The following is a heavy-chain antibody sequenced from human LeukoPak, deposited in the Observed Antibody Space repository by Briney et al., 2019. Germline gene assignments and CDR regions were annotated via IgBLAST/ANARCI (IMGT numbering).Heavy chain of an antibody. CDR3: ARANFTYYDFWSGYFDGFDP. D-gene: IGHD3-3*01. CDR2: IYYSGST. J-gene: IGHJ5*02. V-gene: IGHV4-30-4*08. CDR1: GGSISSGDYY. Sequence: SQTLSLTCTVSGGSISSGDYYWSWIRQHPGKGLEWIGYIYYSGSTYYNPSLKSRVTISVDTSKNQFSLKLSSVTAADTAVYYCARANFTYYDFWSGYFDGFDPWGQGTLVTVSS.